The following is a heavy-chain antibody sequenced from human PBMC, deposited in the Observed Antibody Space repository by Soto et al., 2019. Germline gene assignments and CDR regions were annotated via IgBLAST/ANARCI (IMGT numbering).Heavy chain of an antibody. Sequence: GGSLRLSCAASGFTVSSNYMSWVRQAPGKGLEWVSVIYSGGSTYYADSVKGRFTISRDNSKNTLYLQMNSLRAEDTAVYYCASAYYYDSSGLYYFDYWGQGTLVTVSS. CDR1: GFTVSSNY. J-gene: IGHJ4*02. D-gene: IGHD3-22*01. V-gene: IGHV3-53*01. CDR3: ASAYYYDSSGLYYFDY. CDR2: IYSGGST.